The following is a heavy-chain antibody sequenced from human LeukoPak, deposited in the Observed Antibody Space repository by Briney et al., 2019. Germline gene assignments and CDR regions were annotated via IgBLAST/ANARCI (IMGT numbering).Heavy chain of an antibody. CDR1: GGSFSGYY. V-gene: IGHV4-34*01. CDR2: INHSGST. CDR3: ARRGWLSYFDY. Sequence: SETLSLTCAVYGGSFSGYYWSWIRQPPGKGLEWIGEINHSGSTNYNPSLKSRVTISVDTSKNQFSLKLSSVTAADTAVYYCARRGWLSYFDYWGQGTLVTVSS. D-gene: IGHD3-22*01. J-gene: IGHJ4*02.